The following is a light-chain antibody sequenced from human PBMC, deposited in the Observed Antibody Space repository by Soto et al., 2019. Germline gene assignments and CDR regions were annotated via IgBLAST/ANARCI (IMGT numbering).Light chain of an antibody. CDR2: EVN. J-gene: IGLJ2*01. Sequence: QSALTQPASVSASPGQSITISCTGTSSDVGGYKFVSWYQHHPGKAPKLMIYEVNNRPSGVSDRFSGSKSGNTASLTISGLQAGDEAAYYCSAYRRGIIVFGGGTKVTVL. CDR1: SSDVGGYKF. CDR3: SAYRRGIIV. V-gene: IGLV2-14*01.